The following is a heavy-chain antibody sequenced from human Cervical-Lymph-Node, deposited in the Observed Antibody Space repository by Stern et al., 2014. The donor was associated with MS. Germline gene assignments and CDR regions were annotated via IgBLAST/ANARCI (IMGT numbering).Heavy chain of an antibody. Sequence: VQLVQSGAEVKQPGSSVKVSCKASGGTFRSYAISWVRQAPGHGLEWMGGIIRSIGTANYAQKFQGRVTITADESTSTAYMELSSLRSEDTAVYYCAKAVVVPAAIPGWFDPWGQGTLVTVSS. CDR3: AKAVVVPAAIPGWFDP. D-gene: IGHD2-2*01. CDR1: GGTFRSYA. CDR2: IIRSIGTA. J-gene: IGHJ5*02. V-gene: IGHV1-69*01.